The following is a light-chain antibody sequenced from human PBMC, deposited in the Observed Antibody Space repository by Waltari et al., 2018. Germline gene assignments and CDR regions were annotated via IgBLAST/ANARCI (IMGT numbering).Light chain of an antibody. V-gene: IGKV1-39*01. Sequence: DIQMTQSPSSLSASVGDRVTITCRASQSLSGYLNWYQQKPGKAPKLLIYAASSLQSGVPSRFSGSGSGTDFTLTISSLQPEDFATYYCQQSYSTPWTFGQGTKVEIK. CDR1: QSLSGY. CDR3: QQSYSTPWT. J-gene: IGKJ1*01. CDR2: AAS.